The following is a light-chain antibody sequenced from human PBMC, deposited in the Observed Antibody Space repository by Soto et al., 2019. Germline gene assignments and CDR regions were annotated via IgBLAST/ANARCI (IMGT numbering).Light chain of an antibody. V-gene: IGKV1-39*01. CDR3: QQIYSPPFT. CDR1: QSISSY. J-gene: IGKJ3*01. Sequence: DIQMTQSPSSLSASVGDRVTITCRASQSISSYLNWYQQKPGKAPKLLIYAASSLQSGVPSRFSGSGSGTDFTLTISSLQPEDFATYYCQQIYSPPFTFGPGTKVDIK. CDR2: AAS.